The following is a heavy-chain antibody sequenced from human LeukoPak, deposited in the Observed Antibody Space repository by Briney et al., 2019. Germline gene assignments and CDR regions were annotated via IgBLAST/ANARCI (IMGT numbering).Heavy chain of an antibody. V-gene: IGHV3-33*01. D-gene: IGHD1-1*01. CDR3: ARGPLDYYYYYYMDV. J-gene: IGHJ6*03. CDR2: IWYDGSNT. Sequence: PGGSLRLSCAASGFTFSSYGMHWVRQAPGKGLEWVAVIWYDGSNTYYADSVKGRFTISRDNSKNTLYLQMNSLRAEDTAVYYCARGPLDYYYYYYMDVWGKGTTVTVSS. CDR1: GFTFSSYG.